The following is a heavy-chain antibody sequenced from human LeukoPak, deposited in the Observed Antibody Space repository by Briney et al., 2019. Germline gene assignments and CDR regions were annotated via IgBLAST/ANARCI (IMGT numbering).Heavy chain of an antibody. J-gene: IGHJ4*02. CDR1: GFTFSSYA. CDR2: IWTSSSGI. Sequence: GGSLRLSCAASGFTFSSYAINWVRQAPGKGLEWVSHIWTSSSGIYYADSVKGRFTISRDNAKNSLYLQMKSLRDEDTAVYYCARYGSGTSYITNYFDYWGQGTLVTVSS. V-gene: IGHV3-48*02. CDR3: ARYGSGTSYITNYFDY. D-gene: IGHD3-10*01.